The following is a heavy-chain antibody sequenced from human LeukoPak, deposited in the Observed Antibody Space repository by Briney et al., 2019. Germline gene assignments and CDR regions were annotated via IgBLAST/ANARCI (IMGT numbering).Heavy chain of an antibody. V-gene: IGHV3-9*01. D-gene: IGHD6-6*01. CDR2: ISWNSGSI. Sequence: GRSLRLSCAASGFTFVDYAMHWVRQAPGKGLEWDSGISWNSGSIGYADSVKGRFTISRDNAKNPLYLQMNSLRAEDTALYYCAKDLAARLGYYYGMDVWGQGTTVTVSS. CDR1: GFTFVDYA. CDR3: AKDLAARLGYYYGMDV. J-gene: IGHJ6*02.